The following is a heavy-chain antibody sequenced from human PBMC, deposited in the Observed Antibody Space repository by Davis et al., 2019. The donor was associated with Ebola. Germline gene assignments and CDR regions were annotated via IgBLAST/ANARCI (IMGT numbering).Heavy chain of an antibody. CDR1: GFTFSSYS. Sequence: GESLKISCAASGFTFSSYSMNWVRQAPGKGLEWVSYISSSSSTIYYADSVKGRFTISRDNAKNSLYLQMNSLRDEDTAVYYCARDSFLSGSYYYYYMDVWGKGTTVTVSS. D-gene: IGHD1-26*01. V-gene: IGHV3-48*02. CDR2: ISSSSSTI. CDR3: ARDSFLSGSYYYYYMDV. J-gene: IGHJ6*03.